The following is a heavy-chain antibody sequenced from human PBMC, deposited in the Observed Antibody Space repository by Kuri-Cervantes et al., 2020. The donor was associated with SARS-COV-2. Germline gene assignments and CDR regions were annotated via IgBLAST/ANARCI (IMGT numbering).Heavy chain of an antibody. CDR2: IKQDGSEK. CDR3: ARAGKSRDFWSGPFYPDY. V-gene: IGHV3-7*01. J-gene: IGHJ4*02. Sequence: GESLKISCAASGFTFSSYSMNWVRQAPGKGLEWVANIKQDGSEKYYVDSVKGRFTISRDNAKNSLYLQMNSLRAEDTAVYYCARAGKSRDFWSGPFYPDYWGQGTLVTVSS. CDR1: GFTFSSYS. D-gene: IGHD3-3*01.